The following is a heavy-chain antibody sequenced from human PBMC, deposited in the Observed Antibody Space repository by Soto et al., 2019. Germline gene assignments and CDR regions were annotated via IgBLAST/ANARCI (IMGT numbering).Heavy chain of an antibody. V-gene: IGHV1-18*04. CDR1: GYTFTYYG. CDR3: ARNYRYTSGWYAENYFDY. J-gene: IGHJ4*02. D-gene: IGHD6-19*01. CDR2: ISGNNGDT. Sequence: ASVKVSCKTSGYTFTYYGISWVRQAPGQGLEWMGWISGNNGDTNYAQKFQGRVTLTTDTSKNQFSLQLNSVTPEDTAVYYCARNYRYTSGWYAENYFDYWGQGTLVTVSS.